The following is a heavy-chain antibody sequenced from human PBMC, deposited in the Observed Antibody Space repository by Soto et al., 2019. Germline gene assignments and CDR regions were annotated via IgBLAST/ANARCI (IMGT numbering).Heavy chain of an antibody. D-gene: IGHD5-12*01. J-gene: IGHJ4*02. V-gene: IGHV3-74*01. Sequence: EVQLVQSGGGLVQPGGSLRLSCAASGFAFSSYSIHWVRQAPGKGLMIVSRITGDGTNTAYATSVKGRFTISRDNAKDMVYLQMDSLKSEDTAVYYGARDGGYGTPFDYWGQGALVTVPS. CDR1: GFAFSSYS. CDR3: ARDGGYGTPFDY. CDR2: ITGDGTNT.